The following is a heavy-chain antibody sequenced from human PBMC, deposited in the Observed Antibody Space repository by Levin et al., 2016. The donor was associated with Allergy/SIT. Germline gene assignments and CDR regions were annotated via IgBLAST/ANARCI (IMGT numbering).Heavy chain of an antibody. CDR2: IRYDGSNK. V-gene: IGHV3-30*02. CDR1: GFTFSSYG. CDR3: AKDLGTWIQLTFSFDY. J-gene: IGHJ4*02. D-gene: IGHD5-18*01. Sequence: GESLKISCAASGFTFSSYGMHWVRQAPGKGLEWVAFIRYDGSNKYYADSVKGRFTISRDNSKNTLYLQMNSLRAEDTAVYYCAKDLGTWIQLTFSFDYWGQGTLVTVSS.